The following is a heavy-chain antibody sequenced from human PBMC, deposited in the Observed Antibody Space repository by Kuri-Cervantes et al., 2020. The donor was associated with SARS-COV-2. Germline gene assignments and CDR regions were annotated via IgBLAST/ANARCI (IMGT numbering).Heavy chain of an antibody. CDR2: INHSGST. D-gene: IGHD5-18*01. CDR3: ASESGYSYGYDY. Sequence: ESLKISCAVYGGSFSGYYWSWIRQPPGKGLEWIGEINHSGSTNYNPSLKSRVTISVDTSKNQFSLKLSSVTAADTAVYYCASESGYSYGYDYWGQGTLVTVSS. CDR1: GGSFSGYY. V-gene: IGHV4-34*01. J-gene: IGHJ4*02.